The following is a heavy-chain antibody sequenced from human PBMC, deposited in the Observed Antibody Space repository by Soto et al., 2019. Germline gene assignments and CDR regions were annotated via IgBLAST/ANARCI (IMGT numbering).Heavy chain of an antibody. J-gene: IGHJ4*02. CDR3: ARAAVGLDTISYFDY. D-gene: IGHD3-3*01. CDR1: ADSVSRGRFH. CDR2: IYNGGST. Sequence: SETLSLTCTVSADSVSRGRFHWAWLRRPPGKGLECIGYIYNGGSTYYRPSLESPLYMSMEATRHHSSLRPTSVTAADTAVYFCARAAVGLDTISYFDYWGQGKLVNVYS. V-gene: IGHV4-30-4*01.